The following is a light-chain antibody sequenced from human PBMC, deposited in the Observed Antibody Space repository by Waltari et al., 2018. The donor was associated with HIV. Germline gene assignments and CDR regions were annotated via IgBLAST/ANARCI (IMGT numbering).Light chain of an antibody. J-gene: IGLJ1*01. CDR3: SSYTSSSTLYV. V-gene: IGLV2-14*01. CDR1: SSDVGGYNY. CDR2: EAS. Sequence: QSALTQPASVSGSPGQSITLSCSGTSSDVGGYNYVSWYQQHPVKVPKLMIFEASIRPAGFSDRCSCSKSGNTASLTISGLQAEDEADYYCSSYTSSSTLYVFGSGTKVTVL.